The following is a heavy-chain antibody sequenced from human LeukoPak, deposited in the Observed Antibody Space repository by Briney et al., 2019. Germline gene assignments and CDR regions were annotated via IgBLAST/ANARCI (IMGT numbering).Heavy chain of an antibody. CDR1: GGSFSGYY. V-gene: IGHV4-34*01. D-gene: IGHD2-15*01. Sequence: SETLSLTCAVYGGSFSGYYWSWIRQPPGKGLEWIGEINHSGSTNYNPSLKSRVTISVDTSKNQFSLKLSSVTAADTAVYYCARGLFYGGSSSYWGQGTLVTVSS. CDR3: ARGLFYGGSSSY. CDR2: INHSGST. J-gene: IGHJ4*02.